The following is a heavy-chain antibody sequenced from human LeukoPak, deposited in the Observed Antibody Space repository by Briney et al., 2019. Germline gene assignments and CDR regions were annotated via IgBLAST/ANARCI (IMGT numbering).Heavy chain of an antibody. CDR3: ARDPYYYDSSGLSSDAFDI. CDR2: ISSSSSYI. Sequence: PGGSLRLSCAASGFTFTTYYMNWVRQAPGKGLEWVSSISSSSSYIYYADSVKGRFTISRDNAKNSLYLQMNSLRAEDTAVYYCARDPYYYDSSGLSSDAFDIWGQGTMVTVSS. J-gene: IGHJ3*02. V-gene: IGHV3-21*01. D-gene: IGHD3-22*01. CDR1: GFTFTTYY.